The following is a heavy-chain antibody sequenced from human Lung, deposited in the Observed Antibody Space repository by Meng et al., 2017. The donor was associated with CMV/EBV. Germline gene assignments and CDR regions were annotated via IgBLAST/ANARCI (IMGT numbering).Heavy chain of an antibody. CDR1: GGTFSSYT. D-gene: IGHD2-2*01. J-gene: IGHJ6*04. CDR3: ARAFIVVVPAAIGSPYGMDV. CDR2: IIPILGIA. V-gene: IGHV1-69*02. Sequence: SVKVSXKASGGTFSSYTISWVRQAPGQGLEWMGRIIPILGIANYAQKFQGRVTITADKSTSTAYMELSSLRSEDTAVYYCARAFIVVVPAAIGSPYGMDVWGKGTTVTVSS.